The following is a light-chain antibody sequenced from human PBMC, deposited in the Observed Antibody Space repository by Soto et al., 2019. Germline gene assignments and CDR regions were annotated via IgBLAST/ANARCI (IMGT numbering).Light chain of an antibody. J-gene: IGKJ1*01. CDR3: QESYSTPRWT. CDR2: AAS. CDR1: QSISSY. Sequence: DIQMTQSPSSLSASVGDRVTITCRASQSISSYLNWYQQKPGKAPKLLIYAASTLQSGVPSRFGGSGSGTDFTLTISSLQPEDFATYYCQESYSTPRWTFGQGTKVDIK. V-gene: IGKV1-39*01.